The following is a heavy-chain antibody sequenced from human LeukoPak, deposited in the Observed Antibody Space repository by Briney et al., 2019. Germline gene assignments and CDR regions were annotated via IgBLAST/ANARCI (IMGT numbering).Heavy chain of an antibody. CDR3: ARASYSYDINGWVPFDY. J-gene: IGHJ4*02. Sequence: SETLSLTCAVSGGSINNYYWSWIRQPPGKELEWIGYIYTSGSTNYNPSLKSRVTISGDTSKNQFSLRLSSVTAADTAVYYCARASYSYDINGWVPFDYWGQGTLVTVSS. CDR1: GGSINNYY. V-gene: IGHV4-4*08. D-gene: IGHD3-22*01. CDR2: IYTSGST.